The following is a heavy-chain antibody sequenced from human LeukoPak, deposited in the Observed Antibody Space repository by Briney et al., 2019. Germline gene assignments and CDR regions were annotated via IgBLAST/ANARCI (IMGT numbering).Heavy chain of an antibody. J-gene: IGHJ4*02. V-gene: IGHV3-74*01. CDR1: GFTFSSYW. D-gene: IGHD3-3*01. CDR3: ARVSYYDFWSGYPTDY. CDR2: INSDGSST. Sequence: PGGSLRLSCAASGFTFSSYWMHWVRQAPGKGLVWVSRINSDGSSTSYADSVKGRFTISRDNAKNTLYLQMNSLRAEDPAVYYCARVSYYDFWSGYPTDYWGRGTLVTVTS.